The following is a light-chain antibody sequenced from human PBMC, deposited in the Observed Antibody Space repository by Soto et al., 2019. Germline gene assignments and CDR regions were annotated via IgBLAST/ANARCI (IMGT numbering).Light chain of an antibody. J-gene: IGKJ1*01. CDR2: KAS. Sequence: QIIQSPSTLDAGGRRIVTITCRGSQSISTWLAWYQQKPGKAPKLLVYKASSLESGVPSRFSCSGPGTEYALAMRSLQPYYFATYFCEPYNRYSEGFGQGTKVDIK. CDR3: EPYNRYSEG. V-gene: IGKV1-5*03. CDR1: QSISTW.